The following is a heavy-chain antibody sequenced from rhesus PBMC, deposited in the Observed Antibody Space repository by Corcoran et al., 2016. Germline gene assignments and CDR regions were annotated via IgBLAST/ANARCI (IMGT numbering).Heavy chain of an antibody. V-gene: IGHV4-80*01. J-gene: IGHJ4*01. Sequence: QVLLQESGPGLVKPSETLSLTCAVSGGSFSSYWWSWIRQPPGKGLEWIGEINGNSGSTNYNPSLKSRVTISKDASKNHFSLKLSSVTAADTAVYYCARYPRDCSSTYCSSGGIDYWGQGVLVTVSS. CDR2: INGNSGST. CDR3: ARYPRDCSSTYCSSGGIDY. D-gene: IGHD2-15*01. CDR1: GGSFSSYW.